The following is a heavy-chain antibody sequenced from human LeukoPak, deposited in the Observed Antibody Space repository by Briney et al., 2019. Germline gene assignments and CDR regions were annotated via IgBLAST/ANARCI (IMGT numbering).Heavy chain of an antibody. J-gene: IGHJ4*02. D-gene: IGHD3-22*01. Sequence: ASVKVSCKASGYTFSGYYIHWLRQAPAQGLEWMGCINPNGGGTNYAQKFQGRVTMTRDTAIDTAYMELSRLRSDDTAVYYCGRGYYDSSGPDYWGQGTLVTVSS. CDR1: GYTFSGYY. CDR2: INPNGGGT. CDR3: GRGYYDSSGPDY. V-gene: IGHV1-2*02.